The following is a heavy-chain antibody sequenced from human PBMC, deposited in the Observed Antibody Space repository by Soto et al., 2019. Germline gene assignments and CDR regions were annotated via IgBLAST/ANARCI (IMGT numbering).Heavy chain of an antibody. J-gene: IGHJ6*02. Sequence: PGESLKISCKGSGYSFTNYRISWVRQMAGKGLEWMGRIDPSESYTNYSPSYQGHVTISADKSISTAYLQWSSLKVSDTAMYYCARHNLGGNYGMDVWGQGTTVTVSS. CDR1: GYSFTNYR. CDR3: ARHNLGGNYGMDV. V-gene: IGHV5-10-1*01. CDR2: IDPSESYT.